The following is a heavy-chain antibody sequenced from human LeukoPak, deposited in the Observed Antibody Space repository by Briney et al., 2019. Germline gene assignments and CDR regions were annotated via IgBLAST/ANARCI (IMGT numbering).Heavy chain of an antibody. CDR3: ARDQAYYYGMDV. CDR2: IKQDGSEK. J-gene: IGHJ6*02. V-gene: IGHV3-7*03. Sequence: GGSLRLSCAASRFTFSSYWMGWVRQAPGKGLEWVANIKQDGSEKYYVDSVKGRFTISRDNSKNTLYLQMNSLRAEDTAVYYCARDQAYYYGMDVWGQGTTVTVSS. CDR1: RFTFSSYW.